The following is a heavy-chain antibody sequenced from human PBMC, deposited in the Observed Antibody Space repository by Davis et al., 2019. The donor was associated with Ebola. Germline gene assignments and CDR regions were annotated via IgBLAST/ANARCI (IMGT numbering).Heavy chain of an antibody. CDR1: GYTFTNYG. J-gene: IGHJ6*04. V-gene: IGHV1-18*04. CDR2: INPHNGNT. Sequence: AASVKVSCKASGYTFTNYGITWVRQAPGQGLEWMGWINPHNGNTNYAQNVQGRVIMTSDTATTTAYMEVGSLRSEDTAVYYCAREVVVVVAANSQYYYGMDVWGKGTTVTVSS. D-gene: IGHD2-15*01. CDR3: AREVVVVVAANSQYYYGMDV.